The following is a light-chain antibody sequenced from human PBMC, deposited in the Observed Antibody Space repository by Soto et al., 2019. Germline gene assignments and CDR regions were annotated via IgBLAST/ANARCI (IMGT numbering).Light chain of an antibody. J-gene: IGKJ5*01. CDR1: QSVSNNY. Sequence: IVLTQSPGTLSLSTGEIATLSCSASQSVSNNYLAWYQQKPGQAPRLLIYGASNRATGIPDRFSGSGSGTDFTLTISRLEPEDFAVYYCQQRSNWPPITFGQGTRLEI. CDR2: GAS. V-gene: IGKV3D-20*02. CDR3: QQRSNWPPIT.